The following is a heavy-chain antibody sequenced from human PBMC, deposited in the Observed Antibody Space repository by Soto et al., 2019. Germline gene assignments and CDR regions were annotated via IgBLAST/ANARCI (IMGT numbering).Heavy chain of an antibody. CDR2: VIPIFGKE. D-gene: IGHD6-25*01. J-gene: IGHJ4*02. CDR1: GGTFSSYA. Sequence: SVKVSCKASGGTFSSYAISWVRQAPGQGLEWMGGVIPIFGKENYAQKFKGRVTITADKSTSTAYMELSSLRSEDTAVYYCAREGGGSGSRDFDYWGQGTLVTVSS. V-gene: IGHV1-69*06. CDR3: AREGGGSGSRDFDY.